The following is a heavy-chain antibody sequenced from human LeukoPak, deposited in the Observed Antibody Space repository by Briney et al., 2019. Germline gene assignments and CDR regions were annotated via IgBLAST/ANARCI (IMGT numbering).Heavy chain of an antibody. CDR2: ISAYNGNT. D-gene: IGHD2-2*02. CDR1: GYTFTSYG. J-gene: IGHJ5*02. Sequence: ASVKVSCKASGYTFTSYGISWVRQAPGQGLEWMGWISAYNGNTNYAQKLQGRVTMTTDTSTSTAYMELRSLRSDDTAVYYCARDQGYCSTTSCYRRDNWFDPWGQGTLVTVSS. V-gene: IGHV1-18*01. CDR3: ARDQGYCSTTSCYRRDNWFDP.